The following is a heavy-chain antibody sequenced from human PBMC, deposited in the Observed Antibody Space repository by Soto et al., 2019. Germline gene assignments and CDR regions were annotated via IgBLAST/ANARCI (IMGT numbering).Heavy chain of an antibody. D-gene: IGHD4-17*01. V-gene: IGHV1-69*12. Sequence: QVQLVQSGAAVKKPGSSVKVSCKASGGTFSSYAISWVRQAPGQGLEWMGGIIPIFGTANYAQKFQGRVTITADESTSTAYMELSSLRSEDTAVYYCAREPVPLGGDYGYFDYWGQGTLVTVSS. CDR3: AREPVPLGGDYGYFDY. CDR2: IIPIFGTA. J-gene: IGHJ4*02. CDR1: GGTFSSYA.